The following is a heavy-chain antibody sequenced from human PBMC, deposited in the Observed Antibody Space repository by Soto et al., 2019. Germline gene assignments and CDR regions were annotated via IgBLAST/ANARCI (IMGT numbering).Heavy chain of an antibody. CDR1: VYTFTSYG. V-gene: IGHV1-8*02. CDR2: MNPNSGNT. Sequence: ASVKVSCTASVYTFTSYGISWVRQAPGQGLEWMGWMNPNSGNTGYAQKFQGRVTMTRNTSISTAYMELSSLRSEDTAVYYCARVGYYYDSSGYYLSFDYWGQGTLVTVSS. J-gene: IGHJ4*02. CDR3: ARVGYYYDSSGYYLSFDY. D-gene: IGHD3-22*01.